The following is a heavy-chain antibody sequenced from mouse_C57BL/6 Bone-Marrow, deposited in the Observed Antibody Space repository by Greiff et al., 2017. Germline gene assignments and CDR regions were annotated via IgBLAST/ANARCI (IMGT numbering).Heavy chain of an antibody. CDR3: TTSTVVAGYYAMDY. D-gene: IGHD1-1*01. CDR1: GFNIKDDY. J-gene: IGHJ4*01. CDR2: IDPENGDT. V-gene: IGHV14-4*01. Sequence: EVQLVESGAELVRPGASVKLSCTASGFNIKDDYMHWVKQRPEQGLEWIGWIDPENGDTEYASKFQGKATITADTSSNTAYLQLSSLTSEDTAVYYCTTSTVVAGYYAMDYWGQGTSVTVSS.